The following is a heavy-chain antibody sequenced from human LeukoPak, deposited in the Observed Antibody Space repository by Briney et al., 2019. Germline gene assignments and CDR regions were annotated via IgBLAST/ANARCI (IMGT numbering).Heavy chain of an antibody. V-gene: IGHV3-30*02. CDR1: GFTFSSYG. J-gene: IGHJ4*02. D-gene: IGHD1-26*01. Sequence: GGSLRLSCAASGFTFSSYGMHWVRQAPGKGLEWVAFIRYDGSNKYYADSVKGRFTISRDNSKNTLYLQMNSLRAEDTAVYYCAKDRRGSYFDYWGQGTLVTVSS. CDR2: IRYDGSNK. CDR3: AKDRRGSYFDY.